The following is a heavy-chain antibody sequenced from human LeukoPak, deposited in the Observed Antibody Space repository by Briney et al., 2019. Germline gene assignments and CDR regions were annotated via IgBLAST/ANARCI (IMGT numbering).Heavy chain of an antibody. CDR1: GYTFTGYY. V-gene: IGHV1-2*02. D-gene: IGHD6-13*01. J-gene: IGHJ6*03. CDR2: INPNSGGT. CDR3: ARAYSSSAHYYYMDV. Sequence: ASVKVSCKASGYTFTGYYMHWVRQAPGQGLEWMGWINPNSGGTNYAQKFQGRATMTRDTSISTAYMELSRLRSEDTAVYYCARAYSSSAHYYYMDVWGKGTTVTVSS.